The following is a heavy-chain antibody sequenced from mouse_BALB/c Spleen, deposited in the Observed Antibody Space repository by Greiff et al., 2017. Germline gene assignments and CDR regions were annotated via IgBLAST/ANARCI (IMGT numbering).Heavy chain of an antibody. Sequence: QVQLQQSGAELVRPGSSVKISCKASGYAFSSYWMNWVKQRPGQGLEWIGQIYPGDGDTNYNGKFKGKATLTADKSSSTAYMQLSSLTSEDSAVYFCARSGYRYDEFAYWGQGTLVTVSA. CDR3: ARSGYRYDEFAY. CDR1: GYAFSSYW. J-gene: IGHJ3*01. CDR2: IYPGDGDT. V-gene: IGHV1-80*01. D-gene: IGHD2-14*01.